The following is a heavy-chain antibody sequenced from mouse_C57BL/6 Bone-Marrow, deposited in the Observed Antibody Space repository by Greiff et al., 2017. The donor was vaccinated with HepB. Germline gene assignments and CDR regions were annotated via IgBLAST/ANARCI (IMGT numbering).Heavy chain of an antibody. CDR3: ARYTIVTTHWYFDV. J-gene: IGHJ1*03. V-gene: IGHV5-4*01. CDR1: GFTFSSYA. Sequence: DVQLVESGGGLVKPGGSLKLSCAASGFTFSSYAMSWVRQTPEKRLEWVATISDGGSYTYYPDNVKGRFTISRDNAKNNLYLQMSHLKSEDTAMYYCARYTIVTTHWYFDVWGTGTTVTVSS. CDR2: ISDGGSYT. D-gene: IGHD2-5*01.